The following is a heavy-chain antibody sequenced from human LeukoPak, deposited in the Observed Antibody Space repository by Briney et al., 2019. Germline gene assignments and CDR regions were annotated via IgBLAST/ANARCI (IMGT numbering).Heavy chain of an antibody. Sequence: PGGSLRLSCAASGFTFSSYSMNWVRQAPGKGLEWVSSISSSSSYIYYADSVKGRFTISRDNAKNSLYLQMNSLRAEDTAVYYCARDSTYYDILTGYPLRHDAFDIWGQGKMVTVSS. V-gene: IGHV3-21*01. J-gene: IGHJ3*02. D-gene: IGHD3-9*01. CDR1: GFTFSSYS. CDR3: ARDSTYYDILTGYPLRHDAFDI. CDR2: ISSSSSYI.